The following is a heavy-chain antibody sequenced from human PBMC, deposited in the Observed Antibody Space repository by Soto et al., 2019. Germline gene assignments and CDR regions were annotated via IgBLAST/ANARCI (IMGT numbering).Heavy chain of an antibody. Sequence: ASVEVCCKASVFTITSSAMQWVRQARGQRLEWIGWIVVGSGNTNYAQKFQERVTITRDMSTSTAYMELSSLRSEDTAVYYCAADVNYDILTGYYALGFQHWGQGTLVTVSS. CDR1: VFTITSSA. CDR2: IVVGSGNT. D-gene: IGHD3-9*01. CDR3: AADVNYDILTGYYALGFQH. V-gene: IGHV1-58*02. J-gene: IGHJ1*01.